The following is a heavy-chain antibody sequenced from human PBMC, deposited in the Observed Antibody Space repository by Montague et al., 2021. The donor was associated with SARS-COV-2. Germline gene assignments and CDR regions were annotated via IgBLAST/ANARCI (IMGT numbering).Heavy chain of an antibody. V-gene: IGHV4-34*01. CDR1: GGSFSGYY. J-gene: IGHJ4*02. CDR3: ARGYQLRFLEWSSRQSTFDY. CDR2: INHSGST. D-gene: IGHD3-3*01. Sequence: SETLSLTCAVYGGSFSGYYWSWIRQPPGKGLEWIGEINHSGSTNYNPSHKSRVTISVDTSKNQFSLKLSSVTAADTAVYYCARGYQLRFLEWSSRQSTFDYWGQGTLVTVSS.